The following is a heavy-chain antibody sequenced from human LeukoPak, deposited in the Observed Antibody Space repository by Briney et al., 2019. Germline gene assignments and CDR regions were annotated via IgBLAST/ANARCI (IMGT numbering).Heavy chain of an antibody. V-gene: IGHV3-48*03. CDR3: ASRSPPDMVASYSTNGMEA. CDR2: ISSSGSTI. CDR1: GVTFSSYE. Sequence: GGCLRLSCAASGVTFSSYERNWVRQAPGKGLEWVAYISSSGSTIYYAAPVTGRLTISRAQSKYTLSLQMTSLRAEHTALYSRASRSPPDMVASYSTNGMEASGPG. J-gene: IGHJ6*01. D-gene: IGHD5-12*01.